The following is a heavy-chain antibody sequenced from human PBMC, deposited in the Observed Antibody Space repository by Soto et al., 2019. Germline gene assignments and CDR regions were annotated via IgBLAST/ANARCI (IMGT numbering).Heavy chain of an antibody. CDR3: AKDPNGNYVGGFEM. J-gene: IGHJ3*02. Sequence: EVQLLESGGGLVQPGESLRLSCVASGFTFDKYAMSWVRQTPEKGLELVAGISAAATITHYADSVRGRFTISRDNSKHTQSLHMTNLRADDTAIYYCAKDPNGNYVGGFEMWGQGTTVIVSS. CDR1: GFTFDKYA. CDR2: ISAAATIT. D-gene: IGHD1-7*01. V-gene: IGHV3-23*01.